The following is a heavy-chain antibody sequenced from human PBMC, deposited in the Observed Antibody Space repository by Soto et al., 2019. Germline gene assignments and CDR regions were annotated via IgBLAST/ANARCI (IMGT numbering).Heavy chain of an antibody. J-gene: IGHJ5*02. CDR1: GYTFTSYA. CDR2: INAGNGNT. V-gene: IGHV1-3*01. CDR3: ARANPAFPYGGPLEWFDP. D-gene: IGHD4-17*01. Sequence: QVQLVQSGAEVKKPGASVKVSCKASGYTFTSYAMHWVRQAPGQRLEWMGWINAGNGNTKYSQKFQGRVTITRDTSASTAYMELSSLRSEDTAVYYCARANPAFPYGGPLEWFDPWGQGTLVTVSS.